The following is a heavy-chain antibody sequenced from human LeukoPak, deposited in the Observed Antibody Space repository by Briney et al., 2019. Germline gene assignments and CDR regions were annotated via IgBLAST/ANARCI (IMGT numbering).Heavy chain of an antibody. V-gene: IGHV3-7*01. CDR3: ARGGDYVWGSYRYFDY. D-gene: IGHD3-16*02. CDR1: GFTFSSYW. J-gene: IGHJ4*02. Sequence: PGGSLRLSCAASGFTFSSYWMSWVRQAPGKGLEWVANIKQDGSEKYYVDSVKGRFTISRDNAKNSLYLQMNGLRAEDTAVYYCARGGDYVWGSYRYFDYWGQGTLVTVSS. CDR2: IKQDGSEK.